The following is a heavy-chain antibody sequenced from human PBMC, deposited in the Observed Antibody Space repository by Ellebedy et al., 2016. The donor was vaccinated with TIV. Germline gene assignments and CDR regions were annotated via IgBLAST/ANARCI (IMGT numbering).Heavy chain of an antibody. CDR1: GYTFTSYN. CDR3: ARGVGVKGIDY. V-gene: IGHV1-46*01. Sequence: AASVKVSCKASGYTFTSYNVHWVRHAPGQGLEWMAVINPSGGVTKYVQRFQGRVTMTRDTSTSTVYMELSSLRYGDTAVYYCARGVGVKGIDYWGQGTLVTVSS. D-gene: IGHD1-26*01. CDR2: INPSGGVT. J-gene: IGHJ4*02.